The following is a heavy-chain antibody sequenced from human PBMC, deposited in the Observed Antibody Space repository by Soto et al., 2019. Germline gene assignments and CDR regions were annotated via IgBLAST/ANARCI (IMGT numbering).Heavy chain of an antibody. CDR2: INAGNGNT. V-gene: IGHV1-3*01. CDR3: WTKPTTPPVLSS. Sequence: ASVKVSCKASGYTFTSYAMHWVRQAPGQRLEGMGWINAGNGNTKYSQKFQGRGTITRDTSASTAYMELSSLRSEDAAGCYCWTKPTTPPVLSSWGQGPLVTVPS. J-gene: IGHJ5*02. D-gene: IGHD3-16*01. CDR1: GYTFTSYA.